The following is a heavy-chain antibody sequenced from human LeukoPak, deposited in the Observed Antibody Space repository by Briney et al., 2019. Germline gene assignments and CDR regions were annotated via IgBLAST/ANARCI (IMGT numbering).Heavy chain of an antibody. CDR1: GFTFSSYN. CDR2: INQDGSEK. CDR3: ARRYMATSAEDFDY. J-gene: IGHJ4*02. D-gene: IGHD5-24*01. Sequence: GGSLRLSCAASGFTFSSYNMNWVRQTPGKGLEWVANINQDGSEKYYVDSVKGRFTISRDNAKNSLYLQMNSLRAEDAAVYYCARRYMATSAEDFDYWGQGTLVTVSS. V-gene: IGHV3-7*01.